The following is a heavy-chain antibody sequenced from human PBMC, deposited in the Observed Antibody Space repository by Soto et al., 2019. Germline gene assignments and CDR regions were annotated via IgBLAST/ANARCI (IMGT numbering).Heavy chain of an antibody. CDR2: IWYDGSNK. J-gene: IGHJ1*01. CDR3: ARDDDSSGYYIEYFQH. CDR1: GFTFSSYG. Sequence: GGSLRLSCAASGFTFSSYGMHWVRQAPGKGLEWVAVIWYDGSNKYYADSVKGRFTISRDNSKNTLYLQMNSLRAEDTAVYYCARDDDSSGYYIEYFQHWGQGTLVTVSS. V-gene: IGHV3-33*01. D-gene: IGHD3-22*01.